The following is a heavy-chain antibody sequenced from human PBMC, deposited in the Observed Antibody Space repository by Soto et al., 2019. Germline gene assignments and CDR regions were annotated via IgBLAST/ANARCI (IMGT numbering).Heavy chain of an antibody. V-gene: IGHV6-1*01. CDR2: TYYRSKWNN. CDR1: GDXVSSKSGA. Sequence: QXLSLTCVISGDXVSSKSGAWNWIRQSPSRGLEWLGRTYYRSKWNNNYAVSVKSRITINPDTSKNQFSLKVNAVTPEDTAVYFCARGHAGTMDVWGQGTTGTVSS. D-gene: IGHD1-1*01. CDR3: ARGHAGTMDV. J-gene: IGHJ6*02.